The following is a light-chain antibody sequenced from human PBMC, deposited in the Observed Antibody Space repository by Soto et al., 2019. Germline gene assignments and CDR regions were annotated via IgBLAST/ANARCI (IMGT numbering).Light chain of an antibody. CDR3: GTWDSSLSAVV. V-gene: IGLV1-51*01. Sequence: QSVLTQPPSVSAAPAQTVTISCSGSSSNIGNNFVSWYQHLPGTAPKLLISDNSERPSGIPDRFSGSKSGTSATLAITGLQTGDEADYYCGTWDSSLSAVVFGGGTKLTVL. CDR1: SSNIGNNF. J-gene: IGLJ2*01. CDR2: DNS.